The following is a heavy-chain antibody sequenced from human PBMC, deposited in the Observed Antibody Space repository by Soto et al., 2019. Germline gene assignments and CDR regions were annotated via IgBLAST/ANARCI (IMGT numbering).Heavy chain of an antibody. CDR1: GGSISSSSYY. V-gene: IGHV4-39*01. CDR3: ARLTGNFWSGYPNYYYYGMDV. Sequence: PSETLSLTCTVSGGSISSSSYYWGWIRQPPRKGLEWIGSIYYSGSTYYNPSLKSRVTISVDTSKNQFSLKLSSVTAADTAVYYCARLTGNFWSGYPNYYYYGMDVWGQGTKVT. CDR2: IYYSGST. J-gene: IGHJ6*02. D-gene: IGHD3-3*01.